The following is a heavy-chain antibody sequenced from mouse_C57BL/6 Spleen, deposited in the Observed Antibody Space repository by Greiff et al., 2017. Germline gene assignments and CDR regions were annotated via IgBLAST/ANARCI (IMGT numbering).Heavy chain of an antibody. D-gene: IGHD2-4*01. Sequence: EVKLVESGGGLVKPGGSLKLSCAASGFTFSDYGMHWVRQAPEKGLEWVAYISSGSSTIYYADTVKGRFTISRDNAKNTLFLQMTSLRSEDTDMYYCARRYDYDVGWYFDVWGTGTTVTVSS. CDR2: ISSGSSTI. CDR1: GFTFSDYG. CDR3: ARRYDYDVGWYFDV. J-gene: IGHJ1*03. V-gene: IGHV5-17*01.